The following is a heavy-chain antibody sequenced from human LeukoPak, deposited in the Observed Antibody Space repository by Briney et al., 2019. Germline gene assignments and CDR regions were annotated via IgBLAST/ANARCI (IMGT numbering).Heavy chain of an antibody. D-gene: IGHD1-26*01. V-gene: IGHV3-23*01. CDR1: GFTFSSYA. CDR2: ISGSGGST. CDR3: AKVISGSYSYFDY. Sequence: GGSLRLSCAASGFTFSSYAMSWVRQAPGKGLEWVSAISGSGGSTYYADSVKGRYTISRDNSKNTLYLQMNSLRAEDTAVYYCAKVISGSYSYFDYWGQGTLVTVSS. J-gene: IGHJ4*02.